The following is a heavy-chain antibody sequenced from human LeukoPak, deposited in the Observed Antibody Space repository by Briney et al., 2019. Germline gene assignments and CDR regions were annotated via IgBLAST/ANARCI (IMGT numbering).Heavy chain of an antibody. CDR1: GYTFSGYY. CDR3: AREGSRVGAPKPPSDY. CDR2: INPNSGGT. Sequence: ASVKVSCKASGYTFSGYYMHWVRQAPGQRLEWVGWINPNSGGTNYAQNFQGRVTMTRDTSISTVYMELSSLRSDDTAVYFCAREGSRVGAPKPPSDYWGQGTLVTVSS. D-gene: IGHD1-26*01. V-gene: IGHV1-2*02. J-gene: IGHJ4*02.